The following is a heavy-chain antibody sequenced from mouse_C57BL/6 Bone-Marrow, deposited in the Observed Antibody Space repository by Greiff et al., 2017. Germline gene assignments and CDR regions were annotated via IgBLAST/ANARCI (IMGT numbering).Heavy chain of an antibody. CDR1: GYTFTSYG. J-gene: IGHJ2*01. V-gene: IGHV1-81*01. CDR2: IYPRSGNT. CDR3: ARYGYYGSPDY. Sequence: QVQLQQSRAELARPGASVKLSCKASGYTFTSYGISWVKQRTGQGLEWIGEIYPRSGNTYYNEKFKGKATLTADKSSSTAYMELRSLTSEDSAVYFCARYGYYGSPDYWGQGTTLTVSS. D-gene: IGHD1-1*01.